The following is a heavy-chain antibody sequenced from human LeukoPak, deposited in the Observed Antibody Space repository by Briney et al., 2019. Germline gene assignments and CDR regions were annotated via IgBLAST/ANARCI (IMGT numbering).Heavy chain of an antibody. CDR1: GFTFSSYS. V-gene: IGHV3-48*01. D-gene: IGHD4-17*01. J-gene: IGHJ4*02. CDR2: ISSSSSTI. CDR3: ARDRWTTVTTN. Sequence: GGSLRLSCAASGFTFSSYSMNWVRQAPGKGLEWVSCISSSSSTIYYADSVKGRFTISRDNAKNSLYLQMNSLRAEDTAVYYCARDRWTTVTTNWGQGTLVTVPS.